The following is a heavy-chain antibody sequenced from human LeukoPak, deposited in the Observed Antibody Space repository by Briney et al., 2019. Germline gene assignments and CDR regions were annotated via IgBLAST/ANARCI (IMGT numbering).Heavy chain of an antibody. CDR3: ARGGYGEYVQAFDI. Sequence: GGSLRLSCAASGFTVSSNYISWVRQAPGKGPEWVSVIYSGDSTYYADSVKGRFSISRDNSKNTVYLQMNSLRAEDAAVYYCARGGYGEYVQAFDIWGQGTMVTVSS. CDR2: IYSGDST. D-gene: IGHD4-17*01. J-gene: IGHJ3*02. CDR1: GFTVSSNY. V-gene: IGHV3-53*01.